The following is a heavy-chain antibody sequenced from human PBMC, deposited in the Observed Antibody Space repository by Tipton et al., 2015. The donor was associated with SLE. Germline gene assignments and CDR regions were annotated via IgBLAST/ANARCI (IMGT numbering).Heavy chain of an antibody. CDR1: GFTFSNFG. Sequence: SLRLSCAASGFTFSNFGMHWVRQAPGKGLEWVADIWFDGSNQYYLESVKGRFTISRDNANNSLYLQMNSLSAEDTAAYYCARDRGSRTGMDVWGRGTTVSVSS. V-gene: IGHV3-33*01. D-gene: IGHD3-10*01. CDR3: ARDRGSRTGMDV. J-gene: IGHJ6*02. CDR2: IWFDGSNQ.